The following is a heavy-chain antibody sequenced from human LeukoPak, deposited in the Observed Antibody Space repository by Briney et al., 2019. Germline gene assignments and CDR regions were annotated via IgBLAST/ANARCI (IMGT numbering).Heavy chain of an antibody. CDR1: GFTFSNYA. CDR2: ITGSGDDT. Sequence: GGSLRLSCAASGFTFSNYAMSWVRQAPGKGLEWVSIITGSGDDTYYADSVKGRFTISRDKSKSTLNLQMSSLRGEDTAIYYCAKDREHSGSYDALDMWGQGTMVTVSS. V-gene: IGHV3-23*01. D-gene: IGHD1-26*01. J-gene: IGHJ3*02. CDR3: AKDREHSGSYDALDM.